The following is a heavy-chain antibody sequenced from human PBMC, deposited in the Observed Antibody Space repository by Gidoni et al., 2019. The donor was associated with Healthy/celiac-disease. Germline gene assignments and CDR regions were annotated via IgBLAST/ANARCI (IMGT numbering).Heavy chain of an antibody. J-gene: IGHJ6*02. D-gene: IGHD3-3*01. CDR3: ARLHLEGRGPYYYYGMDV. CDR1: GYTLTELS. Sequence: QVQLVQSGAEVKKPGASVKVSCKVSGYTLTELSMHWVRQAPGKGLEWMGGFDPEDGETIYAQKFQGRVTMTEDTSTDTAYMELSSLRSEDTAVYYCARLHLEGRGPYYYYGMDVWGQGTTVTVSS. CDR2: FDPEDGET. V-gene: IGHV1-24*01.